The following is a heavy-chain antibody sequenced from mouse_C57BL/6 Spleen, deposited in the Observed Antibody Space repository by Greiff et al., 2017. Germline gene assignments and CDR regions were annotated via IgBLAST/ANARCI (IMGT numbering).Heavy chain of an antibody. Sequence: EVQLQQSGPELVKPGASVKMSCKASGYTFTDYNMHWVKQSHGKSLEWIGYINPNNGGTSYNQKFKGKATLTVNKSSSTAYMELRSLTSEDSAVYYCARGRGLLSYAMDYWGQGTSVTVSS. D-gene: IGHD2-10*01. CDR3: ARGRGLLSYAMDY. J-gene: IGHJ4*01. V-gene: IGHV1-22*01. CDR2: INPNNGGT. CDR1: GYTFTDYN.